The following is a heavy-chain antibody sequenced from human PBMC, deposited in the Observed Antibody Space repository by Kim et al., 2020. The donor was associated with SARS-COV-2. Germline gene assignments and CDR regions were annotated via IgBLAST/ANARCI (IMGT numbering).Heavy chain of an antibody. J-gene: IGHJ6*02. CDR3: AGPSGLVIPYGMDV. D-gene: IGHD3-9*01. CDR1: GGSISSYY. CDR2: IYYSGST. V-gene: IGHV4-59*13. Sequence: SETLSLTCTVSGGSISSYYWSWIRQPPGKGLEWIGYIYYSGSTNYNPSLKSRVTISVDTSKNQFSLKLSSVTAADTAVYYCAGPSGLVIPYGMDVWGQGTTVTVSS.